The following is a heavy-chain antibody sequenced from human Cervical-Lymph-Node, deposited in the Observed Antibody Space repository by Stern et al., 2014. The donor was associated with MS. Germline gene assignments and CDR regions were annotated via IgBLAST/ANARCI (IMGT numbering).Heavy chain of an antibody. Sequence: VQLEESGAEVKKPGASVKVSCRASGYTMTGNYIHWLRQAPGQGFEWMGMINPGLGSTTYAQKFQGRVAMTSDTSTSTVYMELTSLRSEDTAVYYCARQHCDATSCYFYFDYWGQGALVTVS. CDR1: GYTMTGNY. V-gene: IGHV1-46*01. CDR2: INPGLGST. CDR3: ARQHCDATSCYFYFDY. J-gene: IGHJ4*02. D-gene: IGHD2-15*01.